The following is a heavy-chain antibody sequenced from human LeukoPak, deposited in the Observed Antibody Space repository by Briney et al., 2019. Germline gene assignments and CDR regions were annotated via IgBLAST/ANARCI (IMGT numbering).Heavy chain of an antibody. J-gene: IGHJ4*02. CDR1: GYTFTSYD. D-gene: IGHD6-13*01. CDR3: ARARSWYGYFDY. CDR2: MNPNSGNT. V-gene: IGHV1-8*01. Sequence: ASVKVSCKASGYTFTSYDINWVRQATGQGLEWMGWMNPNSGNTGYAQKFQGRVTMTRNTSISTAYMELSSLRSEDTAVYYCARARSWYGYFDYWGQGTLVTVSS.